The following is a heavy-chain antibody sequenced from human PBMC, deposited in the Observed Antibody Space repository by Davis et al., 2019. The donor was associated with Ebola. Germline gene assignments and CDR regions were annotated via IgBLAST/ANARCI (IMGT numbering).Heavy chain of an antibody. CDR1: GGSFSGYY. CDR2: INHSGST. Sequence: MPSETLSLTCAVYGGSFSGYYWSWIRQPPGKGLEWIGEINHSGSTNYNPSLKSRVTISVDTSKNQFSLKLSSVTAADTAVYYCARDPGYCSSTSCFYYYYYGMDVWGQGTTVTVSS. CDR3: ARDPGYCSSTSCFYYYYYGMDV. J-gene: IGHJ6*02. V-gene: IGHV4-34*01. D-gene: IGHD2-2*01.